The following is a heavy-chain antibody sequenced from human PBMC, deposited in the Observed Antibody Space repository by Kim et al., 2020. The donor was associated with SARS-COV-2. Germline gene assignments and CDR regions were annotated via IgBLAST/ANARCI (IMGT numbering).Heavy chain of an antibody. CDR3: ARHGVVLRYFDWLSQPVDY. J-gene: IGHJ4*02. CDR2: IYYSGST. V-gene: IGHV4-39*01. CDR1: GGSISSSSYY. Sequence: SETLSLTCTVSGGSISSSSYYWGWIRQPPGKGLEWIGSIYYSGSTYYNPSLKSRVTISVDTSKNQFSLKLSSVTAADTAVYYCARHGVVLRYFDWLSQPVDYWGQGTLVTVSS. D-gene: IGHD3-9*01.